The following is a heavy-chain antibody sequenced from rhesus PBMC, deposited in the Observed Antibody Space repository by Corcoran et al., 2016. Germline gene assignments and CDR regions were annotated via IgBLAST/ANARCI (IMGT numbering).Heavy chain of an antibody. J-gene: IGHJ4*01. CDR1: GYTFTDYY. D-gene: IGHD1-44*02. CDR3: ATYYSGSYQLGFDY. V-gene: IGHV1-111*02. CDR2: IDPEDGEA. Sequence: EVQLVQSGAEVKKPGASVKISCKASGYTFTDYYLHWVRQAPGKGLEWRERIDPEDGEATHAPKFQDRVTITAETSTDTAYMELSSLRSEDTAVYYCATYYSGSYQLGFDYWGQGVLVTVSS.